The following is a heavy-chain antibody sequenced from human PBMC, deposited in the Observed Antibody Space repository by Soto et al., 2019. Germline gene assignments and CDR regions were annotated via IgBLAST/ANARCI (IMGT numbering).Heavy chain of an antibody. J-gene: IGHJ5*01. V-gene: IGHV3-23*01. Sequence: PGGSLRLSCAASGFTFSSYAMSWVRQAPGKGLEWVSAISGSGGSTYYADSVKGRFTISRDNSKNTLYLQMNSLRAEDTAVYYCAQGYDFWSGSNWFDSWGQGTLVTVSS. D-gene: IGHD3-3*01. CDR1: GFTFSSYA. CDR3: AQGYDFWSGSNWFDS. CDR2: ISGSGGST.